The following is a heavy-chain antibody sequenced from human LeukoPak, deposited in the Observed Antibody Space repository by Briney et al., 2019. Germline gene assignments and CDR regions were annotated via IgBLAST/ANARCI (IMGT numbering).Heavy chain of an antibody. CDR3: ARVYKGLNN. D-gene: IGHD3-10*01. CDR1: RASISSYF. CDR2: ISDRGRT. Sequence: SETLSLTCTFSRASISSYFYSWLRQPPGGGLAGIGYISDRGRTNYNPSLKSRVTISVDMSKNQFALKLTSVTAADTAVYYCARVYKGLNNWGQGTLVTVSS. J-gene: IGHJ4*02. V-gene: IGHV4-59*01.